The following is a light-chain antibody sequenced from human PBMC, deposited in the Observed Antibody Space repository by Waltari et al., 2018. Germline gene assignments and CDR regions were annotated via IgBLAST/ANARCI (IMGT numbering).Light chain of an antibody. CDR2: AAS. J-gene: IGKJ4*01. Sequence: DIQMTQSPSSLSASVGDRVTITCRASQTISTYLNWYQQKPGKAPKLLIYAASSLQSGVTSRFSGSGSGTDFTLTISSLQPEDFASYYCQQSYTTLFTFGGGTKVEI. CDR3: QQSYTTLFT. CDR1: QTISTY. V-gene: IGKV1-39*01.